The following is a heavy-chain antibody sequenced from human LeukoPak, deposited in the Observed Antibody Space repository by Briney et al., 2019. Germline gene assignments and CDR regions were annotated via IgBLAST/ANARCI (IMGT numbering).Heavy chain of an antibody. D-gene: IGHD1-14*01. V-gene: IGHV1-18*01. CDR1: GYTFTSYG. CDR2: ISAYNGDT. Sequence: ASVKVSCKASGYTFTSYGISWVRQAPGQGLEWMGWISAYNGDTNYARKLQGRVTMTTDTSTSTAYMELRSLRSDDTAIYYCARDFFSEVTYHGEIAYFDQWGPGTLVSVSS. J-gene: IGHJ4*02. CDR3: ARDFFSEVTYHGEIAYFDQ.